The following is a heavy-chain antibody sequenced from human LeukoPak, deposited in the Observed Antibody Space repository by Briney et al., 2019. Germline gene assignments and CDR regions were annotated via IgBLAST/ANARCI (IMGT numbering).Heavy chain of an antibody. J-gene: IGHJ4*02. CDR1: GFTFSSYA. V-gene: IGHV3-23*01. Sequence: GGSLRLSCAASGFTFSSYAMSWVRQAPGKGLEWVSAISGSGGSTYYADSVKGRFTISRDNSKNTLYLQMNSLRAEDTAVYYCAKNPHYDFWSGSMVWGQGTLVTVSS. CDR2: ISGSGGST. D-gene: IGHD3-3*01. CDR3: AKNPHYDFWSGSMV.